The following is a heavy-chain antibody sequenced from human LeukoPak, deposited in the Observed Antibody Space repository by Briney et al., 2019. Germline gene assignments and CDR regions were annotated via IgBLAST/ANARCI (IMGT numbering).Heavy chain of an antibody. D-gene: IGHD4-17*01. J-gene: IGHJ4*02. V-gene: IGHV3-23*01. CDR2: ISGSGINI. CDR3: AKGTADYGDYSDLDYLDY. CDR1: GFAFSSYT. Sequence: SGGSLRLSCVASGFAFSSYTFHWVRQAPGRGLEWVSVISGSGINIQYVDSVKGRFTISRDNSKNTLYLQINSLKDEDTAVYFCAKGTADYGDYSDLDYLDYWGQGTLVTVSS.